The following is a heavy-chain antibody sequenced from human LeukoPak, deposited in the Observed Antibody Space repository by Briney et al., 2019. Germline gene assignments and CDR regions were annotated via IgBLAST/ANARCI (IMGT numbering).Heavy chain of an antibody. D-gene: IGHD4-17*01. CDR2: IYPADSDT. CDR1: GYRFTSYW. CDR3: ARQYGDHALDSFDI. V-gene: IGHV5-51*01. J-gene: IGHJ3*02. Sequence: PGGSLRLSCEGSGYRFTSYWIGCVRQMPGKGLEWMGIIYPADSDTRYSPSFQGQVTISADKSISTAYLQWSSLKASDTAVYYCARQYGDHALDSFDIWGQGTMVTVSS.